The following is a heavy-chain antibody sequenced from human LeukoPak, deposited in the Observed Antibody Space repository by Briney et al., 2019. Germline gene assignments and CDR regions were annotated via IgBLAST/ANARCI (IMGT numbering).Heavy chain of an antibody. Sequence: PGGSLRLSCAASGFTFSSYGVHWVRQAPGEGLEWVAFIRHDGTNKYNADSVKGRFTISRDNSKNTLYLQMNSLRAEDTAVYYCAKDRGGYSSGWYDYWGQGTLVTVSS. J-gene: IGHJ4*02. V-gene: IGHV3-30*02. D-gene: IGHD6-19*01. CDR1: GFTFSSYG. CDR3: AKDRGGYSSGWYDY. CDR2: IRHDGTNK.